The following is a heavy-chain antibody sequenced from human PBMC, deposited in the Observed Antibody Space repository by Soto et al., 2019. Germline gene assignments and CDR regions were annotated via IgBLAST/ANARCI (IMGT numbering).Heavy chain of an antibody. J-gene: IGHJ4*02. CDR3: AREGPYDILTGYYQLRAPFDY. Sequence: PGGSLRLSCAASGFTFSSYSMNWVRQAPGKGLEWVSSISSSSSYIYYADSVKGRFTISRDNAKNSLYLQMNSLRAEDTAVYYCAREGPYDILTGYYQLRAPFDYWGQGTLVTVSS. CDR2: ISSSSSYI. D-gene: IGHD3-9*01. CDR1: GFTFSSYS. V-gene: IGHV3-21*01.